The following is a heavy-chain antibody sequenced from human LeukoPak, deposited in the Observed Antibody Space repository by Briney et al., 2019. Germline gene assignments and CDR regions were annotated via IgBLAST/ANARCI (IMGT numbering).Heavy chain of an antibody. D-gene: IGHD5-18*01. CDR2: IYYAGGT. Sequence: ETLRLSCAASGFIFSNYVMNWVRQPPGKGLEWVGSIYYAGGTYYNPSLQSRVTISIDTSKNHFSLNVVSVTAADTAVYYCAYTLAATGNSHFAYWGRGSLITVSS. J-gene: IGHJ4*02. CDR1: GFIFSNYV. CDR3: AYTLAATGNSHFAY. V-gene: IGHV4-39*02.